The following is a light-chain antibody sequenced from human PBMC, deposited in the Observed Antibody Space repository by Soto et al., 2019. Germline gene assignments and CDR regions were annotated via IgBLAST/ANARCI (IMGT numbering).Light chain of an antibody. CDR3: QHYDSLPIT. J-gene: IGKJ5*01. V-gene: IGKV3-20*01. CDR1: QSVSSSY. CDR2: GAS. Sequence: EIMLTQSPGTLSLSPGERATLSCRASQSVSSSYLAWYQQKPGQPPRLLIYGASSRATGIPDRFSGSGSGTDFTLTISRLEPEDFAVFYCQHYDSLPITFGRVTRLEIK.